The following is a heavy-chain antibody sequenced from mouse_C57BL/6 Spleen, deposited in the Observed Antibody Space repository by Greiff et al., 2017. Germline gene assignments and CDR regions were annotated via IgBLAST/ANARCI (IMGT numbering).Heavy chain of an antibody. CDR2: IDPSDSET. CDR1: CYPFTSYW. J-gene: IGHJ1*03. V-gene: IGHV1-52*01. CDR3: AAAPIYYGNYYGYFDV. Sequence: QVQLQQPGAELVRPGSSVKLSCKASCYPFTSYWMHWVKQRPIQGLEWIGNIDPSDSETHYNQKFKDKATLTVDKSSSTAYMQLSSLTSEDSAVYYCAAAPIYYGNYYGYFDVWGTGTTVTVSS. D-gene: IGHD2-1*01.